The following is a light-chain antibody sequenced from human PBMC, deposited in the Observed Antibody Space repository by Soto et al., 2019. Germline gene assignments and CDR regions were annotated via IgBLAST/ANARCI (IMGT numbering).Light chain of an antibody. Sequence: QSALTQPASVSGSPGQSITISCTGTSSDVGSYNLVSWYQQHPGKAPKLMIYEVTERPSGVSDRISGSKSGNTASLTISGLQAEDEADYYCSSYTSSNTVVFGGGTKLTVL. V-gene: IGLV2-14*02. CDR3: SSYTSSNTVV. CDR1: SSDVGSYNL. J-gene: IGLJ2*01. CDR2: EVT.